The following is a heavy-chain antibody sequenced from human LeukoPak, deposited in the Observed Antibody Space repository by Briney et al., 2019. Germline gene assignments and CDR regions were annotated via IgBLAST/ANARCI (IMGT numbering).Heavy chain of an antibody. J-gene: IGHJ4*02. CDR1: GYTFTGYY. CDR2: INPNSGGT. CDR3: ARDYGSQHPIDY. Sequence: ASVKVSCKASGYTFTGYYMHWVRLAPGQGLEWMGWINPNSGGTNYAQKFQGRVTMTRDTSISTAYMELSRLRSDDTAVYYCARDYGSQHPIDYWGQGTLVTVSS. D-gene: IGHD1-1*01. V-gene: IGHV1-2*02.